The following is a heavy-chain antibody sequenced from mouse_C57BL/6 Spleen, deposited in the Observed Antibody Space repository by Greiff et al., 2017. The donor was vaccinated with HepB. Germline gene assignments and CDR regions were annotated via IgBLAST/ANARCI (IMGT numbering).Heavy chain of an antibody. Sequence: QVQLQQSGAELVRPGASVTLSCKASGYTFTDYEMHWVKQTPVHGLEWIGAIDPETGGTAYNQKFKGKAILTADKSSSTAYMELRSLTSEDSAVYYCTSALRRAWFAYWGQGTLVTVSA. V-gene: IGHV1-15*01. CDR2: IDPETGGT. J-gene: IGHJ3*01. D-gene: IGHD2-12*01. CDR3: TSALRRAWFAY. CDR1: GYTFTDYE.